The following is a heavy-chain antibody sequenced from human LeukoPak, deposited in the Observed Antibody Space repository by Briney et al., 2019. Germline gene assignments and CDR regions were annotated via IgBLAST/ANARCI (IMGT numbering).Heavy chain of an antibody. D-gene: IGHD3-16*01. CDR1: GYRFTNYW. CDR3: ARRTSLGLFDY. V-gene: IGHV5-51*01. J-gene: IGHJ4*02. Sequence: GESPKISCKASGYRFTNYWIGWVRQMPGKGLEWMGIIYPGDSDTRYSPSLQGQVTISADKSISTAYLQWSSLKASDTAMYYCARRTSLGLFDYRGQGTLVTVSS. CDR2: IYPGDSDT.